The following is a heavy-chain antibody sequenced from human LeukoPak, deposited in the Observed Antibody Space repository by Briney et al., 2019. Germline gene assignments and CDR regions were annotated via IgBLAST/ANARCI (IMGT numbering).Heavy chain of an antibody. V-gene: IGHV3-30-3*01. Sequence: GGSLRLSCAASGFTFSSYAMHWVRQAPGKGLEWVAIISYDGSNKYYADSVKGRFTISRDNSKDTLYLQMNSLRAEDTAVYYCARDKGTTCIDNWGQGALVTVSS. CDR3: ARDKGTTCIDN. CDR1: GFTFSSYA. D-gene: IGHD4-17*01. CDR2: ISYDGSNK. J-gene: IGHJ4*02.